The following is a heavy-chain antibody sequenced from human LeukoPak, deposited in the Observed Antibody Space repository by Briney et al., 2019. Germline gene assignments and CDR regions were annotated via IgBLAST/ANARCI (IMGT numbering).Heavy chain of an antibody. CDR1: GGSFSGYY. CDR2: INHSGST. V-gene: IGHV4-34*01. D-gene: IGHD6-13*01. Sequence: SETLSLTCAVYGGSFSGYYWCWIRQPPGKGLEWIGEINHSGSTNYNPSLKSRVTISVDTSKNQFSLKLSSVTAADTAVYYCASGQQLGAFDYWGQGTLVTVSS. CDR3: ASGQQLGAFDY. J-gene: IGHJ4*02.